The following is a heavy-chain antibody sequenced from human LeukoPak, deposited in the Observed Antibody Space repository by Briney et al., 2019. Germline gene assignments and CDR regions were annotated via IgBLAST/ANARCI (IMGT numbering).Heavy chain of an antibody. J-gene: IGHJ4*02. CDR3: TRAQSGGSDY. CDR1: GFTFSSHW. CDR2: INSDGSTT. D-gene: IGHD3-16*01. V-gene: IGHV3-74*01. Sequence: GGSLRLSCAASGFTFSSHWIYWVRQAPGKGLVWVSRINSDGSTTSYADSVKGRFTVSRDNAKNTLYLQMNSLRAEDTAEYYCTRAQSGGSDYWGQGTLVTVSS.